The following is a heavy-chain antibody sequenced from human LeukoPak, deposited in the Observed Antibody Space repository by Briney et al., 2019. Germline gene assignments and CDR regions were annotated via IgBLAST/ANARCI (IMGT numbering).Heavy chain of an antibody. CDR3: ARQPRNGHFDS. J-gene: IGHJ4*02. V-gene: IGHV4-59*08. CDR2: NYDGRNN. D-gene: IGHD4-11*01. Sequence: SEPLSVICSISGGSISSYNWYWIRQSPGNGLQWIGYNYDGRNNNYNPSLNSRVTISVDMSQTQFSLPLASVTAADSAVFYCARQPRNGHFDSWGQGLPVSVSS. CDR1: GGSISSYN.